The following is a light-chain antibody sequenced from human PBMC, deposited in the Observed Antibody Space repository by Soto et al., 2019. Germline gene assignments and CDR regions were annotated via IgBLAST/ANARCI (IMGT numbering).Light chain of an antibody. J-gene: IGKJ2*01. Sequence: DIQMTQSPSTLSASVGDRVTITCRASQSISSWLAWYQQKPGKAPKLRIYPTSSLESGVPSRFSGSGSGTEFTLTISSLQPDDFATYYCQQYNSYPSTFGQGTKLEIK. V-gene: IGKV1-5*03. CDR2: PTS. CDR1: QSISSW. CDR3: QQYNSYPST.